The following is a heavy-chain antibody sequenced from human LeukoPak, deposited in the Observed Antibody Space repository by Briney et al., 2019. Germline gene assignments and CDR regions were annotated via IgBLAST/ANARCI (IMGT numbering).Heavy chain of an antibody. J-gene: IGHJ1*01. D-gene: IGHD2-15*01. CDR1: GFTFSGSA. CDR3: TSTLGYCSGGSCYPQH. CDR2: IRSKANSYAT. Sequence: AGGSLKLSCAASGFTFSGSAMHWVRQASGKGLEWVGRIRSKANSYATAYAASVEGRFTISRDDSKNTAYLQMNSLKTEDTAVYYCTSTLGYCSGGSCYPQHWGQGTLVTVSS. V-gene: IGHV3-73*01.